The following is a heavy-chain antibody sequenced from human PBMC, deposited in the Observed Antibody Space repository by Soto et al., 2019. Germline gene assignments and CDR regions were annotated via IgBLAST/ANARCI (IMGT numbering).Heavy chain of an antibody. CDR3: ARGNYSNYDYVWGSLDY. V-gene: IGHV1-18*01. Sequence: GASVKVSCKASGYTFTSYGISWVRQAPGQGLEWMGWISAYNGNTNYAQKLQGRVTMTTDTSTSTAYMELKSLRSEDTAVYYCARGNYSNYDYVWGSLDYWGQGTLVTVSS. CDR2: ISAYNGNT. CDR1: GYTFTSYG. D-gene: IGHD3-16*01. J-gene: IGHJ4*02.